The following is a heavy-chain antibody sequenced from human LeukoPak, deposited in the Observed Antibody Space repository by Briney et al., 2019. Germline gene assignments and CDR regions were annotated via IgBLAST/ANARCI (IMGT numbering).Heavy chain of an antibody. Sequence: ASVKVSCKASDYTFTSYGISWVRQSPGQGLEWMGWISAYNGNTNYAQKLQGRVTMTTDTSTSTAYMELRSLRSDDTAVYYCAREGSSSRFLKWPQFLNWFDPWGQGTLVTVSS. V-gene: IGHV1-18*01. CDR3: AREGSSSRFLKWPQFLNWFDP. J-gene: IGHJ5*02. CDR1: DYTFTSYG. D-gene: IGHD3-3*01. CDR2: ISAYNGNT.